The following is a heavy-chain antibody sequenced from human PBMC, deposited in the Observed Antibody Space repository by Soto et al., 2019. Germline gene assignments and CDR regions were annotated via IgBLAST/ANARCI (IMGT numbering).Heavy chain of an antibody. Sequence: PSKPSSLTCALHGGFLNGYYWSWIRQPPGKGLEGIGKINHSGSTNYNPSLKSRVTISVDTSKNQFSLKLSSVTAADTAVYYCARGDEAVAGYYYGMD. V-gene: IGHV4-34*01. CDR2: INHSGST. CDR1: GGFLNGYY. J-gene: IGHJ6*01. CDR3: ARGDEAVAGYYYGMD. D-gene: IGHD6-19*01.